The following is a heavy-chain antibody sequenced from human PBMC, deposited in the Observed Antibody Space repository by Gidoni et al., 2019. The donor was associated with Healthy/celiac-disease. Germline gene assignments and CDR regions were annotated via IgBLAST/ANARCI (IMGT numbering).Heavy chain of an antibody. Sequence: QVQLVESGGGVVQPGRSLRLSCAASGFTFSSYAMHWVRQAPGKGLEWVAVISYDGSNKYYADSVKGRFTISRDNSKNTLYLQMNSLRAEDTAVYYCARDDYLAAAADYWGQGTLVTVSS. CDR3: ARDDYLAAAADY. D-gene: IGHD6-13*01. V-gene: IGHV3-30-3*01. CDR1: GFTFSSYA. J-gene: IGHJ4*02. CDR2: ISYDGSNK.